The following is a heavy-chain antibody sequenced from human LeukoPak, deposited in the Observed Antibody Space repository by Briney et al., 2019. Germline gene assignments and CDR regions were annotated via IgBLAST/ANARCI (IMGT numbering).Heavy chain of an antibody. Sequence: GASVKVSCKASGYTFTSYDINWVRQATGQGLEWMGWMNPNSGSTSYAQKFQGRVTMTRDTSTSTVYMELSSLRSEDTAVYYCARDRLLTGYSFPDYWGQGTLVTVSS. D-gene: IGHD3-9*01. V-gene: IGHV1-8*01. CDR1: GYTFTSYD. CDR3: ARDRLLTGYSFPDY. J-gene: IGHJ4*02. CDR2: MNPNSGST.